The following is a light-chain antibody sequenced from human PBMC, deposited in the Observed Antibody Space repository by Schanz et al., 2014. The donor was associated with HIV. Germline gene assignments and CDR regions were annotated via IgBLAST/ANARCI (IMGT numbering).Light chain of an antibody. CDR2: ANN. CDR3: QSFDSSLSGVV. CDR1: SSNIGAGYD. J-gene: IGLJ3*02. Sequence: QSVLTQPPSVSGAPGQRVTISCAGRSSNIGAGYDVHWYQQFPRTAPKLLIFANNNRPSGVPDRFSGSKSGTSASLAITGLRAEDEADYYCQSFDSSLSGVVFGGGTKLTVL. V-gene: IGLV1-40*01.